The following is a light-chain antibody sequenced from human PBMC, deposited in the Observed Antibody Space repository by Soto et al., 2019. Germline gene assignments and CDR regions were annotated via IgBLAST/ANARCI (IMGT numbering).Light chain of an antibody. V-gene: IGLV2-14*01. Sequence: QAALTQPASAYASPGQSVTISCTGTSSDFGGYNFVSWYQHRPGKAPKLMIYAVSNRPSGVSNRCSGSKYGNTASLTISGLQAEDEADYYCCSYTSYSPYVFGTGTKVTVL. CDR1: SSDFGGYNF. CDR2: AVS. CDR3: CSYTSYSPYV. J-gene: IGLJ1*01.